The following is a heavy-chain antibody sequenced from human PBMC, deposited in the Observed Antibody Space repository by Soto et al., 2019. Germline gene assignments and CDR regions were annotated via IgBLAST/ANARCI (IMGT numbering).Heavy chain of an antibody. CDR3: ARDGGAAFALNWFDP. Sequence: SETLSLTCTVSGGSISSYYWSWIRQPPGKGLEWIGYIYYSGSTNYNPYLKSRVTISVDTSKNQFSLKLSPVTAADTAVYYCARDGGAAFALNWFDPGGQGTLGTAPQ. J-gene: IGHJ5*02. D-gene: IGHD6-13*01. V-gene: IGHV4-59*01. CDR2: IYYSGST. CDR1: GGSISSYY.